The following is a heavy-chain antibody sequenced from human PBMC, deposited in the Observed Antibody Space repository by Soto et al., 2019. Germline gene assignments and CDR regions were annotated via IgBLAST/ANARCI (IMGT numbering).Heavy chain of an antibody. D-gene: IGHD6-6*01. V-gene: IGHV4-59*08. Sequence: SETLSLTCTFTGDSFSSISNHYCSRIRQPPGKGLEWLGYISYSGHTSYNPSLKSRLFISVDTSKNQVSLNLASVTAADTAVYYCASVWSSIAVRPFDSRAQRTPVTVSS. J-gene: IGHJ5*01. CDR3: ASVWSSIAVRPFDS. CDR2: ISYSGHT. CDR1: GDSFSSISNHY.